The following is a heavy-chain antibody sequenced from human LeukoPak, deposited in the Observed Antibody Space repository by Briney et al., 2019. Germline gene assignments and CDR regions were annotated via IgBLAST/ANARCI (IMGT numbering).Heavy chain of an antibody. J-gene: IGHJ4*02. CDR2: INAGNDNT. CDR1: GYTFTSYA. D-gene: IGHD3-22*01. CDR3: ARGKWYYYDSSGSYYFDY. Sequence: GASVKVSCKASGYTFTSYAMHWVRQAPGQRLEWMGWINAGNDNTKYSQKFQGRVTITRDTSASTAYMELSSLRSEDTAVYYCARGKWYYYDSSGSYYFDYWGQGTLVTVSS. V-gene: IGHV1-3*01.